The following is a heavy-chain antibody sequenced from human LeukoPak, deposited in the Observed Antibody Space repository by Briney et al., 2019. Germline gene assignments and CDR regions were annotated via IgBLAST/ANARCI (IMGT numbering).Heavy chain of an antibody. CDR1: GFSFSAYS. J-gene: IGHJ3*02. CDR3: ARDGGSPSRFSFDM. V-gene: IGHV3-48*02. D-gene: IGHD3-16*01. Sequence: GGSLRLSCAASGFSFSAYSMTWVRQAPGKGLEWVSYISSRSTTIYYAGSVKGRFTISRDNAKNSLYLQMNSLRDEDTAVYYCARDGGSPSRFSFDMWGQGTMVTVSS. CDR2: ISSRSTTI.